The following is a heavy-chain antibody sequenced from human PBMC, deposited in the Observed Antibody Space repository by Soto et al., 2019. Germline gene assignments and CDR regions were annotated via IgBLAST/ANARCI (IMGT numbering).Heavy chain of an antibody. J-gene: IGHJ4*02. CDR2: ITDTVGDA. CDR1: GLTFGSRA. Sequence: GGSLRLSCVASGLTFGSRAMSWVRQAPGEGLQWVSTITDTVGDAKYADSVRGRFVISRDNSKKTLYLQMTSLTAEDSAMYYCARGSTDSYPGSRIFDFWGRGTLVTVS. V-gene: IGHV3-23*01. D-gene: IGHD3-10*01. CDR3: ARGSTDSYPGSRIFDF.